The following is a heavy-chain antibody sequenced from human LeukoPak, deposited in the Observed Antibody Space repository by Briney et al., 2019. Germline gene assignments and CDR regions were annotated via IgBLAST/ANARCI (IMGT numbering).Heavy chain of an antibody. Sequence: GGSLRLSCAASGFTFSSYGMSWGRQAPGKGLEWVSGISNSGDSTHYADSVKGRFTISRDNSKNTLYLQTNSLRVDDTAVYYCAKDGPPGDYWGQGTLVTVSS. CDR3: AKDGPPGDY. CDR2: ISNSGDST. V-gene: IGHV3-23*01. CDR1: GFTFSSYG. J-gene: IGHJ4*02. D-gene: IGHD1-14*01.